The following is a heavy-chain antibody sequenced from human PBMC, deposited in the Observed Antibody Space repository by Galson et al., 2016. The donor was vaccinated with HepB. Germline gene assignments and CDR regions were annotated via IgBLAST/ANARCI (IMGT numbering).Heavy chain of an antibody. D-gene: IGHD4-17*01. CDR2: IHHSGGT. CDR1: GCSLSENYW. J-gene: IGHJ4*02. CDR3: ARRSTYGDYDY. Sequence: ETLSLTCAVSGCSLSENYWWGWIRQPPGRGLEWIGYIHHSGGTFYPPSHKSRVTMAVDTSKNQFSLKLSSVTAVDTAMYYCARRSTYGDYDYWGQGILVTVSS. V-gene: IGHV4-28*01.